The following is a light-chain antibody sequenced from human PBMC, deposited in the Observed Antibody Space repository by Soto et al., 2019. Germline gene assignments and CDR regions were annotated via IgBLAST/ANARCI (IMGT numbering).Light chain of an antibody. CDR3: QQSDSLPLT. Sequence: DIQMTQSPSSLSASVGDRVTITCQASQDISNFLNWFHQKPEKAPKLLIYDASKLETGVPSRFSGSGSVTDFTLTISSLQPEDGATYYCQQSDSLPLTFGGGTKVEIK. CDR2: DAS. V-gene: IGKV1-33*01. J-gene: IGKJ4*01. CDR1: QDISNF.